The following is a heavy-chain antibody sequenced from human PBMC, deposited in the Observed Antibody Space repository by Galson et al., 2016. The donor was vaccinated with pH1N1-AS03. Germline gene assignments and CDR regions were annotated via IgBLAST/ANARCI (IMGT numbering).Heavy chain of an antibody. CDR1: GFSVGDNY. CDR2: MYSGGST. V-gene: IGHV3-53*01. J-gene: IGHJ3*01. D-gene: IGHD3-10*01. CDR3: ARARLLPDPLDV. Sequence: SCAVSGFSVGDNYITWVRQAPGKGLEWVAVMYSGGSTYYADSVRGRFTISRDTSRDTVFLQMNSLRGDDSALYFCARARLLPDPLDVWGQGTMVTVSS.